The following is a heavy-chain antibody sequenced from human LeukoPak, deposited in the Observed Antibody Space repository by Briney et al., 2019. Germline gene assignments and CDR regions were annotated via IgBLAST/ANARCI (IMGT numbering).Heavy chain of an antibody. Sequence: GRSLRLSCAASGFTFSSYGMHWVRQAPGKGLEWVAVISYDGSNKYYADSVKGRFTISRDNSKNTLYLQMNSLRAEDTAVYYCAKATTMTQRGYFDYWGQGTLVTVSS. D-gene: IGHD4-17*01. CDR3: AKATTMTQRGYFDY. V-gene: IGHV3-30*18. CDR2: ISYDGSNK. CDR1: GFTFSSYG. J-gene: IGHJ4*02.